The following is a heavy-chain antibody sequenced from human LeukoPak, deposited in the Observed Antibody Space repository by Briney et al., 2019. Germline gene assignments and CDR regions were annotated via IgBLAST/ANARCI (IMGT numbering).Heavy chain of an antibody. CDR2: INPNSGNT. J-gene: IGHJ6*03. V-gene: IGHV1-8*03. CDR1: GYTFTGYY. CDR3: ARVNRGAIGYYYYYMDV. Sequence: GASVKVSCKASGYTFTGYYMHWVRQAPGQGLEWMGWINPNSGNTGYAQKFQGRVTITRNTSISTAYMELSSLRSEDTAVYYCARVNRGAIGYYYYYMDVWGKGTTVTVSS. D-gene: IGHD1-14*01.